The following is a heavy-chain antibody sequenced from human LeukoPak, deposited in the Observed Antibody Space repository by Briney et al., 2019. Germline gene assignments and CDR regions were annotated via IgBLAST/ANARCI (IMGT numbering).Heavy chain of an antibody. D-gene: IGHD3-10*01. CDR3: ARDSYGSGSYYNPYDP. Sequence: SVKVSCKASGGTFSSYAISWVRQAPGQGLEWMGRIIPILGIANYAQKFQGRATITADKSTSTAYMELSSLRSEDTAVYYCARDSYGSGSYYNPYDPWGQGTLVTVSS. CDR1: GGTFSSYA. J-gene: IGHJ5*02. CDR2: IIPILGIA. V-gene: IGHV1-69*04.